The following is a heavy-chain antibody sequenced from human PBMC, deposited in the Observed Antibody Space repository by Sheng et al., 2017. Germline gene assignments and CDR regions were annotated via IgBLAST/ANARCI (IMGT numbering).Heavy chain of an antibody. Sequence: QVQLQESGPGLVKPSETLSLTCAVSGYSISSGYYWGWIRQPPGKGLEWIGSIYHSGSTYYNPSLKRRFTISVDTSKNQFSLNLSSVTAADTAVYYCARNVDTAMGLFDYWGQGTLVTVSS. CDR3: ARNVDTAMGLFDY. V-gene: IGHV4-38-2*01. CDR2: IYHSGST. CDR1: GYSISSGYY. D-gene: IGHD5-18*01. J-gene: IGHJ4*02.